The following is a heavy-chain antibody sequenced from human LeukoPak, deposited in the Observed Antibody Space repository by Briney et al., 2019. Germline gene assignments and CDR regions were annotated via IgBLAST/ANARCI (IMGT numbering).Heavy chain of an antibody. Sequence: ASVKVSCKASGGTFSSYTISWVRQAPGQGLEWMGRIIPILGIANYAQKFQGRVTITADRSTSTAYMELSSLRSEDTAVYYYARFGDPTSDYWGQGTLVTVSS. J-gene: IGHJ4*02. CDR2: IIPILGIA. V-gene: IGHV1-69*02. CDR3: ARFGDPTSDY. CDR1: GGTFSSYT. D-gene: IGHD3-10*01.